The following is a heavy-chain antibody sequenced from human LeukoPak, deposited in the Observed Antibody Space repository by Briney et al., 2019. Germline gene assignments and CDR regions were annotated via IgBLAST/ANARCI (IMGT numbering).Heavy chain of an antibody. J-gene: IGHJ4*02. CDR1: GFTFSSYA. D-gene: IGHD4-17*01. CDR2: ISSNGGST. Sequence: GGSLRLSCSASGFTFSSYAMHWVRQAPGKGLEYVSAISSNGGSTYYADSVKGRFTISRDNSKNTLYLQMSSLRVEDTAVYYCVKDLWGDMTTVTTFDYWGQGTLVTVSS. V-gene: IGHV3-64D*09. CDR3: VKDLWGDMTTVTTFDY.